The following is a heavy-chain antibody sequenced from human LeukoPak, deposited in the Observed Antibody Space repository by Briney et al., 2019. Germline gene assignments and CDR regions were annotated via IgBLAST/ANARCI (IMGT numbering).Heavy chain of an antibody. V-gene: IGHV4-39*07. D-gene: IGHD3-3*01. CDR2: IYYSGST. J-gene: IGHJ3*02. CDR1: GGSISSSSYY. Sequence: SETLSLTCTVSGGSISSSSYYWGWIRQPPGKGLEWIGSIYYSGSTYYNPSLKSRVTISVDTSKNQFSLKLSSVTAADTAVYYCARGRVRIFGVVTDAFDIWGQGTMVTVSS. CDR3: ARGRVRIFGVVTDAFDI.